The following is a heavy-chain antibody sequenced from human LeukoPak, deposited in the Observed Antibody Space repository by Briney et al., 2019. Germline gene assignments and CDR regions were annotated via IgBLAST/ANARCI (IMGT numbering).Heavy chain of an antibody. J-gene: IGHJ6*02. CDR2: ISSSGSTI. D-gene: IGHD2-2*01. V-gene: IGHV3-11*01. CDR1: GFTFSSYA. Sequence: GGSLRLSCAASGFTFSSYAMSWIRQAPGKGLEWVSYISSSGSTIYYADSVKGRFTISRDNAKNSLYLQMNSLRAEDTAVYYCARVVVVVPAAIAYYYYGMDVWGQGTTVTVSS. CDR3: ARVVVVVPAAIAYYYYGMDV.